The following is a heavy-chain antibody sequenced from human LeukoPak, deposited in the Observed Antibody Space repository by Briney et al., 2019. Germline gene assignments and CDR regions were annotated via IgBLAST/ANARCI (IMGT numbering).Heavy chain of an antibody. Sequence: PSETLSLTCTVSGGSISSGDYYWSWIRQPPGKGLEWIGYIYYSGSTYYNPSLKSRVTISVDTSKNQFSLKLSSVTAADTAVYYCARAQIVVVPAAIEGGDYYGMDVWGQGTTVTVSS. V-gene: IGHV4-30-4*01. J-gene: IGHJ6*02. D-gene: IGHD2-2*02. CDR2: IYYSGST. CDR1: GGSISSGDYY. CDR3: ARAQIVVVPAAIEGGDYYGMDV.